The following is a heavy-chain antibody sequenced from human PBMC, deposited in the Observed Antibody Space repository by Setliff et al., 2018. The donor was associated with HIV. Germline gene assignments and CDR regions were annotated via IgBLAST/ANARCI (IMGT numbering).Heavy chain of an antibody. CDR1: GITVSGIY. CDR3: AREATPRHSSGWVYFDY. CDR2: INGGTTT. D-gene: IGHD6-19*01. J-gene: IGHJ4*02. Sequence: ASGITVSGIYMTWVRQAPGKGLEWVSVINGGTTTYYADSVKGRFTMSRDNAKDSVYLQMNTLRVEDTAVYYCAREATPRHSSGWVYFDYWGQGMMVTVSS. V-gene: IGHV3-66*01.